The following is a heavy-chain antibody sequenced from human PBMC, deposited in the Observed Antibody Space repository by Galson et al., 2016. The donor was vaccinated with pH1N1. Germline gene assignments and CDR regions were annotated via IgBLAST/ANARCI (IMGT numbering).Heavy chain of an antibody. J-gene: IGHJ6*02. D-gene: IGHD6-6*01. CDR2: VYPGDSDT. Sequence: QSGAEVKKPGESLKISCKGSGYIFSTFWIGWVRQMPGKGLEWMGIVYPGDSDTRYNPSFKGQVTISVDKSTSTAYLQCSSLKAPDSAIYFCARHQSSSDDYFFYNMDVWGQGTTVTVSS. V-gene: IGHV5-51*01. CDR3: ARHQSSSDDYFFYNMDV. CDR1: GYIFSTFW.